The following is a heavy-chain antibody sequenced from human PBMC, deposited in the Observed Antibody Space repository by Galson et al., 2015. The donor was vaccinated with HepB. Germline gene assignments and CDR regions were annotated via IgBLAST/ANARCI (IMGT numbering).Heavy chain of an antibody. V-gene: IGHV4-61*01. CDR3: ASSTGGADY. Sequence: ETLSLTCTVSGGSVSSGSYYWSWIRQPPGKGLEWIGYIYYSGSTNYNPSLKSRVTISVDTSKNQFSLKLSSVTAADTAVYYCASSTGGADYWGQGTLVTVSS. D-gene: IGHD3-16*01. J-gene: IGHJ4*02. CDR1: GGSVSSGSYY. CDR2: IYYSGST.